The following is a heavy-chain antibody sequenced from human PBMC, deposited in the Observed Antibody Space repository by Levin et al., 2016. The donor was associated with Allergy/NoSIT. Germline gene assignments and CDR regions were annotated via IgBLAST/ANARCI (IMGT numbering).Heavy chain of an antibody. J-gene: IGHJ4*02. Sequence: ASVKVSCKASGYTFTHYGVSWVRQAPGQGLEWMGWISTYNGDTNYAQKFQGRVTMTTDTSTSTTYMELRSLRSDDTAVYYCARDIILVSLYSESLGDGLLDYWGQGTLVTVSS. CDR3: ARDIILVSLYSESLGDGLLDY. CDR1: GYTFTHYG. CDR2: ISTYNGDT. D-gene: IGHD2-21*01. V-gene: IGHV1-18*01.